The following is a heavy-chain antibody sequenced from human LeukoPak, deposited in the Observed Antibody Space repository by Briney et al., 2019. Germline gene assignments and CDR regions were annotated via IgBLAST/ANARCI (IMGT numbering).Heavy chain of an antibody. CDR1: GFTVSDNY. CDR2: MYSAGST. D-gene: IGHD3-10*01. CDR3: ARGGYGSGNYYPS. V-gene: IGHV3-66*01. J-gene: IGHJ5*02. Sequence: GGSLRLSCAASGFTVSDNYMSWVRQAPGKGLEWVSVMYSAGSTYYGDSVKGRFVISRDNSKNTLYLQMNSLRDEDTAVYYCARGGYGSGNYYPSWGQGTLVTVSS.